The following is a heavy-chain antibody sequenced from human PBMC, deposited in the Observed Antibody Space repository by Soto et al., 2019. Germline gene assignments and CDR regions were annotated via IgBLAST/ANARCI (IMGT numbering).Heavy chain of an antibody. J-gene: IGHJ4*02. CDR1: GFTFSSYA. V-gene: IGHV3-23*01. Sequence: GSLRLSCAASGFTFSSYAMSWVRQAPGQGLEWVSAISGTGGSTYYADSVKGRFTISRDSSKKTLYLQMNSLRAEDTAVYYCARGAVVVVTATFDYWGQGTLVTVSS. CDR2: ISGTGGST. CDR3: ARGAVVVVTATFDY. D-gene: IGHD2-21*02.